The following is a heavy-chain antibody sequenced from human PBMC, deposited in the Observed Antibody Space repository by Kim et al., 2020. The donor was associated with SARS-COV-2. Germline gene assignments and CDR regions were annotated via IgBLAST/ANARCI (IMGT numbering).Heavy chain of an antibody. CDR2: ISYDGSNK. CDR3: ARGYCSGGSCCALDY. Sequence: GGSLRLSCAASGFTFSSYAMHWVRQAPGKGLEWVAVISYDGSNKYYADSVKGRFTISRDNSKNTLYLQMNSLRAEDTAVYYCARGYCSGGSCCALDYWGQGTLVTVSS. J-gene: IGHJ4*02. D-gene: IGHD2-15*01. CDR1: GFTFSSYA. V-gene: IGHV3-30-3*01.